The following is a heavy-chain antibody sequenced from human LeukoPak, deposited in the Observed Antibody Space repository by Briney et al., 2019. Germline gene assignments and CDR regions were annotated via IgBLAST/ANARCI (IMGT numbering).Heavy chain of an antibody. V-gene: IGHV3-53*01. Sequence: GGSLRLSCAASGFILSSNYMTWVGQAPGKGLEWVSVIFSGGSTYYADSVKGRVTISRDNSKNTLYLQMNNLRGEDTAVYYCARVGPTRSDFDYWGQGTLVTVSS. CDR1: GFILSSNY. CDR2: IFSGGST. J-gene: IGHJ4*02. CDR3: ARVGPTRSDFDY. D-gene: IGHD1-26*01.